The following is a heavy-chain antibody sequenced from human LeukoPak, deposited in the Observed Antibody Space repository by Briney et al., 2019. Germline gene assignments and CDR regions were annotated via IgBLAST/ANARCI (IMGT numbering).Heavy chain of an antibody. CDR1: GGSISSYY. D-gene: IGHD6-19*01. J-gene: IGHJ4*02. CDR3: ARGGAVAGYYYFDY. V-gene: IGHV4-4*07. CDR2: IYTSGST. Sequence: AETLSLTCTVSGGSISSYYWSWLRQPAGKGLEWIGRIYTSGSTNYNPSLKSRVTMSVDTSKNQFSRKLSSVTAADTAVYYCARGGAVAGYYYFDYWGQGTLVTVSS.